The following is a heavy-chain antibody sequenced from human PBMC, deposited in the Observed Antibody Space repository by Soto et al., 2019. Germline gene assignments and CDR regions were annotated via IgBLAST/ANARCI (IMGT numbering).Heavy chain of an antibody. V-gene: IGHV3-23*01. CDR1: GFTFSSYA. CDR2: ISDSGGST. CDR3: AKDRGGSYYHFDY. D-gene: IGHD1-26*01. J-gene: IGHJ4*02. Sequence: EVQLLESGGGLVQPGGSLRLSCAASGFTFSSYAISWVRQAPGKGLEWVSAISDSGGSTYYADSVKGRFTISRDNSKSTLYLQVNSLRAVDTAVYYCAKDRGGSYYHFDYWGQGTLVTVST.